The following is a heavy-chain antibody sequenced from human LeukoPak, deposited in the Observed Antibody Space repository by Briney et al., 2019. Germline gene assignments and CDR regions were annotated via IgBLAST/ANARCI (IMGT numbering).Heavy chain of an antibody. V-gene: IGHV3-9*01. CDR2: ISWNSGSI. CDR3: AKEGYGDYNLPWFDY. Sequence: GRSLRLSCAASGFTFDDYAMHWVRQAPGKGLEWVSGISWNSGSIGYADSVKGRFTISRDNAKNSLYLQMNSLRAEDTALYYCAKEGYGDYNLPWFDYWGQGTLVTVSS. D-gene: IGHD4-17*01. J-gene: IGHJ4*02. CDR1: GFTFDDYA.